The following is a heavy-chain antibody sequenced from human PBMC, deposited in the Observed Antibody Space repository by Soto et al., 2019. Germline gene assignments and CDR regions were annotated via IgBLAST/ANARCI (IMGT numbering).Heavy chain of an antibody. V-gene: IGHV3-30-3*02. CDR1: GFTFSSYA. J-gene: IGHJ4*02. Sequence: PGGSLRLSCAASGFTFSSYAMHWVRQAPGKGLEWVAVISYDGGNKDYADSVKGRFTISRDNSKNTLYLQMNSLRAEDTAVYYCAKELERLFDYWGQGTLVTVSS. CDR3: AKELERLFDY. D-gene: IGHD1-1*01. CDR2: ISYDGGNK.